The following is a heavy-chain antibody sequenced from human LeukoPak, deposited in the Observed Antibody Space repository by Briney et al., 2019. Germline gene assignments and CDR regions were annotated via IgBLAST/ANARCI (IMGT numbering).Heavy chain of an antibody. D-gene: IGHD3-22*01. V-gene: IGHV3-48*03. Sequence: GGSLRLSCVASGFTFSSHEMNWVRQAPGKGLEWVSYIPSSNSTIYYADSVKGRFTISRDNAKNSLYLQMNSLRAEDTAVYYCARSTYYYDSSGYSQHWGQGTLVTVSS. CDR2: IPSSNSTI. J-gene: IGHJ1*01. CDR3: ARSTYYYDSSGYSQH. CDR1: GFTFSSHE.